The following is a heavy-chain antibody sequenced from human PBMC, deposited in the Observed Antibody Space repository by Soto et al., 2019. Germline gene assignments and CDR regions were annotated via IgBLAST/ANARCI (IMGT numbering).Heavy chain of an antibody. D-gene: IGHD2-2*02. J-gene: IGHJ5*02. CDR1: GSSVRSDFY. CDR3: VAYTAAHNWFDP. V-gene: IGHV4-38-2*01. Sequence: SETLSLTCGVSGSSVRSDFYWAWIRQSPGAGLEWLGSIYPSGNTYYNPSVRGRITISVDTSKNHFSLTLTSVTAADTARYYCVAYTAAHNWFDPWGQGTLVTVSS. CDR2: IYPSGNT.